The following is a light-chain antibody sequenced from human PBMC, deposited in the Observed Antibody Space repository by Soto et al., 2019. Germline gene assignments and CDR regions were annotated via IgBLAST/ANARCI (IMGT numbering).Light chain of an antibody. CDR1: SSNIGAGYD. Sequence: QSVLTQPPSVSGAAGQRVTISCTGSSSNIGAGYDVHWYQQLPRTAPKLLIYANSNRPSGVPDRFYGSKSGTSASLAITGLQTEDEADYFCSSFSATTTTTVVFGGGTKLTVL. V-gene: IGLV1-40*01. CDR3: SSFSATTTTTVV. CDR2: ANS. J-gene: IGLJ2*01.